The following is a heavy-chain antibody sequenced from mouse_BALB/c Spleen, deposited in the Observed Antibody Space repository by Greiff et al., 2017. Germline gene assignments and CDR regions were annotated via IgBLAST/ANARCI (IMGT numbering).Heavy chain of an antibody. CDR1: GFTFSSYA. V-gene: IGHV5-9-1*01. Sequence: EVMLVESGGGLVKPGGSLKLSCAASGFTFSSYAMSWVRQTPEKRLEWVATISSGGSYTYYQDSVKGRFTISRENAKNTLYLQMSSLRSEDTAMYYCARPPSTGAMDYWGQGTSVTVSS. D-gene: IGHD1-1*01. J-gene: IGHJ4*01. CDR2: ISSGGSYT. CDR3: ARPPSTGAMDY.